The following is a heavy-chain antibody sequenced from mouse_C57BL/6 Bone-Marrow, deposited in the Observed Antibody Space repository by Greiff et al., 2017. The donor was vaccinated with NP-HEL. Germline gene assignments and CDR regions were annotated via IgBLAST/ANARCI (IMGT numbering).Heavy chain of an antibody. D-gene: IGHD2-4*01. V-gene: IGHV2-2*01. CDR3: ARSGLYYDYTWFAD. Sequence: QVQLQQSGPGLVQPSQTLSITCTVSGFSLTSYGVHWVRQSPGKGLEWLGVICSGGSTDYNAAFISRLSISKDNSKSQVFFKMNSLQADDTSIYYCARSGLYYDYTWFADWGQGTLVTVSA. J-gene: IGHJ3*01. CDR1: GFSLTSYG. CDR2: ICSGGST.